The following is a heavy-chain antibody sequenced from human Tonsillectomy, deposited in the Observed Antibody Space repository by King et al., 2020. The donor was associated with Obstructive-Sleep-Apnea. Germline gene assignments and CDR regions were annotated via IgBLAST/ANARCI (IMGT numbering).Heavy chain of an antibody. CDR2: ISGSGGST. V-gene: IGHV3-23*04. Sequence: QLVQSGGGLVQPGGSLRLSCAASGFTFSSYARSWVRQAPGKGLEWVSAISGSGGSTYYADSVKGRFTISRDNSKNTLYLQMNSLRAEDTAVYYCAKDGQYYDILTGYYWGYLDYWGQGTLVTVSS. CDR3: AKDGQYYDILTGYYWGYLDY. CDR1: GFTFSSYA. J-gene: IGHJ4*02. D-gene: IGHD3-9*01.